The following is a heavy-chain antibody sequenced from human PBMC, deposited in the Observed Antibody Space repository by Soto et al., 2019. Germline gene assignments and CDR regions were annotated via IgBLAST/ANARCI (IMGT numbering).Heavy chain of an antibody. Sequence: HPGGSLRLSCDASGFPFSSYGMHWVRQAPGKGLEWVAVISYDGSIKYYADSVKGRFTVSRDNSKNTLYLQMNTLRADDTAVYYCAKVAQGDPLISDYGMDVWGQGTTVTVSS. CDR2: ISYDGSIK. V-gene: IGHV3-30*18. CDR1: GFPFSSYG. J-gene: IGHJ6*02. CDR3: AKVAQGDPLISDYGMDV. D-gene: IGHD2-21*02.